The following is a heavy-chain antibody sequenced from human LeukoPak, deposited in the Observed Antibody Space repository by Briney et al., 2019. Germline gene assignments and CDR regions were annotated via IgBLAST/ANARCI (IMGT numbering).Heavy chain of an antibody. CDR2: IYYSGST. V-gene: IGHV4-31*03. CDR1: GGSISSGGYY. CDR3: ASSVVVTDEGWFDP. J-gene: IGHJ5*02. Sequence: SETLSLTCTVSGGSISSGGYYWSWIRQHPGKGLEWIGYIYYSGSTYYNPSLKSRVTISVDTSKNQFSLKLSSVTAADTAVYYCASSVVVTDEGWFDPWGQGTLVTVSS. D-gene: IGHD2-21*02.